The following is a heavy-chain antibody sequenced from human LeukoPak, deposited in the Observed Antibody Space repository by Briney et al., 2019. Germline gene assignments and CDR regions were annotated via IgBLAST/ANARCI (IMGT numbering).Heavy chain of an antibody. CDR2: IWNDGSKT. V-gene: IGHV3-33*01. Sequence: GSLRLSCAGTGFTFSNFAMHWVRQAPGRGLQWVAVIWNDGSKTYYEDSVRGRFTISRDNSKNTVYLQMNSLRAEDTALYYCARGIAAAGNPNWFDPWGQGTLVTVSS. CDR3: ARGIAAAGNPNWFDP. D-gene: IGHD6-13*01. CDR1: GFTFSNFA. J-gene: IGHJ5*02.